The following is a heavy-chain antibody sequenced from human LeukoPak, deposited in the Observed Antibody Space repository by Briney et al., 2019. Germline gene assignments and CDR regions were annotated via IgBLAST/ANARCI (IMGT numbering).Heavy chain of an antibody. V-gene: IGHV5-51*01. CDR2: IYPDDSDT. CDR3: ARPVEMATSPFDY. Sequence: GESLKISCKGSGYLFVNYWIAWVRQMPGKGLEWMGIIYPDDSDTRYSPSFQAKVTTSADKSIATAYLQWSSLKASDTAMYYCARPVEMATSPFDYWGQGTLVTVSS. D-gene: IGHD5-24*01. CDR1: GYLFVNYW. J-gene: IGHJ4*02.